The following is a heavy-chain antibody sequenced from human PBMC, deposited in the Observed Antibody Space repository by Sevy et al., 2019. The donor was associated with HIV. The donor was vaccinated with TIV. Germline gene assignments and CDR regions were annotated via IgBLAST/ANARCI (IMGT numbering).Heavy chain of an antibody. CDR1: GFTFSSYS. CDR2: ISSSSSYI. J-gene: IGHJ4*02. CDR3: ARLSAAGPGATDY. Sequence: GGSLRLSCAASGFTFSSYSMNWVRQAPGKGLEWVSSISSSSSYIYYADSVKGRFTISRDNAKNSLYLQMNSLRAEDTAVYYCARLSAAGPGATDYWCQGTLVTVSS. V-gene: IGHV3-21*01. D-gene: IGHD1-26*01.